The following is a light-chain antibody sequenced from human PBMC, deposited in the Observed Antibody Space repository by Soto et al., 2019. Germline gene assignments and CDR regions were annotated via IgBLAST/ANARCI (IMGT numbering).Light chain of an antibody. CDR1: SSDVGGYNH. CDR3: WSHAGSNTV. V-gene: IGLV2-8*01. J-gene: IGLJ1*01. CDR2: EVS. Sequence: QSALTQPPSASGYPGQSVTISCTGTSSDVGGYNHVSWLQQYPGRAPKFLIYEVSKRASGVPDRFSGSKSGNTASLTVSGLQAEDEADYYCWSHAGSNTVFGSGTKVTVL.